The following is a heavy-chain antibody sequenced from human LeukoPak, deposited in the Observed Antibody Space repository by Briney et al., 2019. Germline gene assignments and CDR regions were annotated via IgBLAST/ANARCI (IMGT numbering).Heavy chain of an antibody. D-gene: IGHD1-1*01. V-gene: IGHV3-30*03. Sequence: PGGSLRLSCAASGFTFSNYGMHWVRQAPGKGLEWVALMSYEGSNIKYADSVKGRFTISRDNAKNSLYLQMNSLRDEDTAVYYCARQLGFDYWGQGTLVTVSS. CDR1: GFTFSNYG. CDR2: MSYEGSNI. J-gene: IGHJ4*02. CDR3: ARQLGFDY.